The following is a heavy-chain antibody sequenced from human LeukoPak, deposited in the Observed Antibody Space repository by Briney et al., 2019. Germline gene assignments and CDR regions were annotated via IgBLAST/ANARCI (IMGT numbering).Heavy chain of an antibody. CDR2: ISSSGGST. Sequence: GGSLRLSCAASGFTFSNSAMSWVRQAPGKGLEWVSSISSSGGSTYYADSVKGRFTISRDNSKNTLYLQMNSLRAEDTAVYYCAKDQQLEPFDYWGQGTLVTVSS. CDR3: AKDQQLEPFDY. J-gene: IGHJ4*02. V-gene: IGHV3-23*01. D-gene: IGHD1-1*01. CDR1: GFTFSNSA.